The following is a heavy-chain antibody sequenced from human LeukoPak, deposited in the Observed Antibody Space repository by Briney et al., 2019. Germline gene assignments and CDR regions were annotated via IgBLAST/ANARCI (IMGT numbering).Heavy chain of an antibody. CDR3: ARVILTGYYTPRYYFDY. CDR2: IYYSGST. CDR1: GGSISSYY. Sequence: SETLSLTCTVSGGSISSYYWSWIRQPPGKGLEWIGYIYYSGSTNYNPSLKSRVTISVDTSKNQFSLKLSSVTAADTAVYYCARVILTGYYTPRYYFDYWGQGTLVTVSS. D-gene: IGHD3-9*01. J-gene: IGHJ4*02. V-gene: IGHV4-59*01.